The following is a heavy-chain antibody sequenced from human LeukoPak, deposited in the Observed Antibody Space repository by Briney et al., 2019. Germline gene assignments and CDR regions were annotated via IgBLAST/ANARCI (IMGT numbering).Heavy chain of an antibody. J-gene: IGHJ3*02. CDR3: ARDLSPWYDILTGYAFDI. Sequence: GASVKVSCKASGYTFTSYGISWVRQAPGQGLEWMGWISANNGNTNYAQKLQGRVTMTTDTSTSTAYMELRSLRSDDTAVYYCARDLSPWYDILTGYAFDIWGQGTMVTVSS. CDR2: ISANNGNT. V-gene: IGHV1-18*01. D-gene: IGHD3-9*01. CDR1: GYTFTSYG.